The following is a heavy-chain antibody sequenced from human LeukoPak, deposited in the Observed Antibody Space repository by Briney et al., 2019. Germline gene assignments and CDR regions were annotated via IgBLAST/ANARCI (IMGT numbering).Heavy chain of an antibody. CDR3: ARGAYYDYVWGSYPENPLGY. V-gene: IGHV1-46*01. CDR1: GYTFTSYY. D-gene: IGHD3-16*02. J-gene: IGHJ4*02. CDR2: INPSGGST. Sequence: ASVKVSCKASGYTFTSYYMHWVRQAPGQGLEWMGIINPSGGSTSYAQKFQGRVTMTRDTSTSTVYMELGSLRSEDTAVYYCARGAYYDYVWGSYPENPLGYWGQGTLVTVSS.